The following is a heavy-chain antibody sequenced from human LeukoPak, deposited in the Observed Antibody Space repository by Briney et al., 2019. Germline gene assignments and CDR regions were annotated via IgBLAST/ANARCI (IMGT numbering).Heavy chain of an antibody. V-gene: IGHV4-59*08. CDR1: GGSIRSYY. Sequence: PSETLSLTCTVSGGSIRSYYWSWIRQPPGKGLEWIGYIYYSGSTNYNPSLKSRVTISVDTSKNQFSLNLTSVTAADTAVYYCARQVRDGSSWYWYFDLWGRGTLVTVSS. D-gene: IGHD6-13*01. J-gene: IGHJ2*01. CDR3: ARQVRDGSSWYWYFDL. CDR2: IYYSGST.